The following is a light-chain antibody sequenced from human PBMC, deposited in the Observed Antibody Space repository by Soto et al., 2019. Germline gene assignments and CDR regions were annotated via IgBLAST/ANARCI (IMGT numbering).Light chain of an antibody. CDR3: QQRSNWPSIT. CDR2: GAS. Sequence: EIVLTQSPGTLSLSPGERAALSCRASQSVSSNYLAWYQQKPGQAPKLLIYGASSGATGIPDRFSGSGSGTDFTLTISSLEPEDFAVYYCQQRSNWPSITFGQGTRLEI. J-gene: IGKJ5*01. V-gene: IGKV3D-20*02. CDR1: QSVSSNY.